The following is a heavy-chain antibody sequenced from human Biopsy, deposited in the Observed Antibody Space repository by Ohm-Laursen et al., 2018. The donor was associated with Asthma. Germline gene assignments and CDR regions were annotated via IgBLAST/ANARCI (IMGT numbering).Heavy chain of an antibody. CDR3: ARRGGVRRYFDY. J-gene: IGHJ4*02. D-gene: IGHD3-16*01. V-gene: IGHV4-30-4*02. Sequence: PSDTLSLTCTVSGGSISSGAYYWSWVRQPPGKGLEWIGYIYYIGSTYYNPSLKSRVAISLDTSKNQFSLKLSSVTAADTAVHFCARRGGVRRYFDYWGQGTLVTVSS. CDR1: GGSISSGAYY. CDR2: IYYIGST.